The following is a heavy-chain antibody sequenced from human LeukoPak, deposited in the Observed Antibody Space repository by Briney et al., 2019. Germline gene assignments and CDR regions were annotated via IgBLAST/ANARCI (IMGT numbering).Heavy chain of an antibody. CDR1: GFTFNSYA. D-gene: IGHD3-22*01. V-gene: IGHV3-23*01. CDR3: AKETYYYDSSGYSDY. J-gene: IGHJ4*02. Sequence: GGSLRLSCAASGFTFNSYAMSWVRQPPGKGLEWVSAISGSGRSTYYADSVKGRFTIPRDNSKNTLYLQMTSLRAEDTAVYYCAKETYYYDSSGYSDYWGQGTLVTVSS. CDR2: ISGSGRST.